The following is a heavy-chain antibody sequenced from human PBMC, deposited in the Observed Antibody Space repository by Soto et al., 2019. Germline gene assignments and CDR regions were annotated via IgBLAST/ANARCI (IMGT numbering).Heavy chain of an antibody. V-gene: IGHV3-13*01. CDR3: ARESAECSGSCQDPQEY. CDR1: GFIFSNHD. CDR2: VDTVGGT. Sequence: PGGSLRLSCAASGFIFSNHDMHWVRQASGKGLEWVSVVDTVGGTYYSGLVKGRFTISRENAKNSLYLQMNGLRAEDTAVYYCARESAECSGSCQDPQEYWSQGILVTVSS. D-gene: IGHD2-2*01. J-gene: IGHJ4*02.